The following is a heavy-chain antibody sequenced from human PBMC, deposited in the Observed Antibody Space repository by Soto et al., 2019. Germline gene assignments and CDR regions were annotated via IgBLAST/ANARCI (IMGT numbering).Heavy chain of an antibody. V-gene: IGHV4-4*07. D-gene: IGHD5-18*01. CDR1: GGSISSYY. CDR2: IYTSGST. Sequence: SETLSLTCTVGGGSISSYYWSWIRQPAGKGLEWSGRIYTSGSTNYKPSRKSRVTTSVDTSKNLSSLMLSSVPAPHTPVSYCARGGYIYGYSDYWGQGSLVTVSS. CDR3: ARGGYIYGYSDY. J-gene: IGHJ4*02.